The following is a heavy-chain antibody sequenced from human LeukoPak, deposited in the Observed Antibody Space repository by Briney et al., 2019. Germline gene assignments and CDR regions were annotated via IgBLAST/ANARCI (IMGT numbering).Heavy chain of an antibody. Sequence: PSETLSLTCGVSGGSISSSNWWSWVRQPPGKGLEWIGEIYHSGSANYNPSLKSRVTISVDKSKNQFSLKLTSVTAADTAVYYCARVSSGSYYFDYWGQGTLVTVSS. J-gene: IGHJ4*02. V-gene: IGHV4-4*02. D-gene: IGHD1-26*01. CDR1: GGSISSSNW. CDR2: IYHSGSA. CDR3: ARVSSGSYYFDY.